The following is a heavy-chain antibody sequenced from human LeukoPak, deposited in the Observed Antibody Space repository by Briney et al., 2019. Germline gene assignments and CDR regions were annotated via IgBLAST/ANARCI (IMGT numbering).Heavy chain of an antibody. Sequence: SVKVSCKASGDTFRKFAISWVRQAPGQGLEWMGGIIPIFGPANYAQNFQGRVTIAADESASTAYMELRSLRSEDTAVYYCTTRYYYDSGSFSPFDYWGQGTLLTVSS. CDR2: IIPIFGPA. V-gene: IGHV1-69*13. D-gene: IGHD3-10*01. J-gene: IGHJ4*02. CDR3: TTRYYYDSGSFSPFDY. CDR1: GDTFRKFA.